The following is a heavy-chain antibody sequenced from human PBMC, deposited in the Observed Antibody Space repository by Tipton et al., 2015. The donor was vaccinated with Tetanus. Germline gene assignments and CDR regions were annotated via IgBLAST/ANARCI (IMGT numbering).Heavy chain of an antibody. D-gene: IGHD3-16*01. Sequence: SLRLSCAASGFSISTCYINWVRQAPGKGLEWVSVIYSGGDTFYADSVKGRFTISRDNSKNTVYLQMNSLRVEDTAVYYCARWGVLGLHHSLDYWGQGTLVTVSS. CDR1: GFSISTCY. J-gene: IGHJ4*02. CDR2: IYSGGDT. CDR3: ARWGVLGLHHSLDY. V-gene: IGHV3-53*01.